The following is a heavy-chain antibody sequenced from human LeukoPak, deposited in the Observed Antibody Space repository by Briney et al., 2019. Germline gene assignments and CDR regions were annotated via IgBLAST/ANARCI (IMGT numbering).Heavy chain of an antibody. CDR3: ARLYSGTYDDY. CDR1: GGSISSSSYY. D-gene: IGHD1-26*01. V-gene: IGHV4-39*01. J-gene: IGHJ4*02. CDR2: IYYSGST. Sequence: PSETLSLTCTVSGGSISSSSYYWGWIRKPPGKGLEWIGSIYYSGSTYYNPSLKSRVTISVDTSKNQFSLKLSSVTAADTAVYYCARLYSGTYDDYWGQGTLVTVSS.